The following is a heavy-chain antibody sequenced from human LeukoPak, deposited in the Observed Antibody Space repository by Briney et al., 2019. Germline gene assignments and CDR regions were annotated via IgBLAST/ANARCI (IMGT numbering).Heavy chain of an antibody. CDR2: ISGSGGST. V-gene: IGHV3-23*01. Sequence: GGSLRLSCAASGFTFSSYAMSWVRQAPGKGLEWVSAISGSGGSTYYADSVKGRVTISRDNSKNTLYLQMSSLRAEDTAVYYSAKARPLGAALRRVAMDVCGKGTTVTVSS. CDR1: GFTFSSYA. D-gene: IGHD6-25*01. J-gene: IGHJ6*04. CDR3: AKARPLGAALRRVAMDV.